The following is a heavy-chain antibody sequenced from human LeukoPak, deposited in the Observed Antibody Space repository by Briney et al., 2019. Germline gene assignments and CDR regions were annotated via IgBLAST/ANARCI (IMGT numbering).Heavy chain of an antibody. Sequence: PSETLSLTCDVSGYSISTEFYWGWIRQPPGKGLEWIGTTYHTGSTYFTPSLKSRVTISLDTSKNQFSLKLTSVTAADTAVYYCGRYSSGWFSIDYWGQGTLVTVSS. CDR2: TYHTGST. CDR1: GYSISTEFY. J-gene: IGHJ4*02. V-gene: IGHV4-38-2*01. CDR3: GRYSSGWFSIDY. D-gene: IGHD6-19*01.